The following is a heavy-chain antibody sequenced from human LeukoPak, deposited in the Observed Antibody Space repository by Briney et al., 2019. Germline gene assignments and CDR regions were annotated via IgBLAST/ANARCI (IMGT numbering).Heavy chain of an antibody. CDR1: GYTFTGYY. J-gene: IGHJ6*02. D-gene: IGHD6-19*01. Sequence: ASVKVSCKSSGYTFTGYYMHWVRQAPGQGLEWMGWINPNSGGTNYAQKFQGRVTMTRDTSISTAYMELSRLRSDDKAVYYCARDPPGSGWYVHYYYYGMDVWGQGTTVTVSS. CDR3: ARDPPGSGWYVHYYYYGMDV. CDR2: INPNSGGT. V-gene: IGHV1-2*02.